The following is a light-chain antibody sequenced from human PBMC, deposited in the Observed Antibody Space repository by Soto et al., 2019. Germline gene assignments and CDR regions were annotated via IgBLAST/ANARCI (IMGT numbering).Light chain of an antibody. V-gene: IGLV2-14*01. CDR3: SSYTPTREGV. CDR1: SSDVGAFNY. Sequence: QSALTQPASVSGSPGQSITISCTGTSSDVGAFNYVSWYQQHPGKAPKLILYEVSNRPSGVSNRFSGSRSGNTASLTISGLQADDEADYYCSSYTPTREGVFGGGTKLTVL. CDR2: EVS. J-gene: IGLJ2*01.